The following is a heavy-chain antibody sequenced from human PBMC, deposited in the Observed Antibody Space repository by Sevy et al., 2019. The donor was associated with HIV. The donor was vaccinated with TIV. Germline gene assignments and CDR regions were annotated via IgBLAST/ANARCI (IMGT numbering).Heavy chain of an antibody. J-gene: IGHJ5*02. CDR1: GFTFSSYN. D-gene: IGHD1-1*01. CDR2: ISNSGSYI. V-gene: IGHV3-21*01. CDR3: AKAEGVPPNWFDP. Sequence: GGSLRLSCAASGFTFSSYNMNWVRQAPGKGLEWVSSISNSGSYIYYAGSVKGRFTISRDNAKNSLYLQMNSLRAEDTAVYYCAKAEGVPPNWFDPWGQGILVTVSS.